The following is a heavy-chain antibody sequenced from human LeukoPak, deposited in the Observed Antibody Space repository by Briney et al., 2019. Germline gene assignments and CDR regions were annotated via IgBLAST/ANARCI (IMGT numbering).Heavy chain of an antibody. D-gene: IGHD6-13*01. CDR2: IYYSGST. V-gene: IGHV4-59*01. CDR1: GGSISSYY. CDR3: ARVPRIEAGATGDWFDP. J-gene: IGHJ5*02. Sequence: SETLSLTCTVSGGSISSYYWSWIRQPPGKGLEWIGYIYYSGSTNYNPSLKSRVTISVDTSKNQFFPNLRSVTAADTAVYYCARVPRIEAGATGDWFDPWGQGTVVTVSS.